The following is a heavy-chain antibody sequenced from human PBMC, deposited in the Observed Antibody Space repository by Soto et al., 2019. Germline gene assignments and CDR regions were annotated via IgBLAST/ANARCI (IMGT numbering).Heavy chain of an antibody. Sequence: LRLSCAASGFAFGFYEMNWVRQAPGKGLEWVSYIKTSGDTKYYADSVKGRFTISRDNARNSLYLQMSCLRAEDTAVYYCARDGYGDPYFYYGLDVWGQGTTVTVSS. J-gene: IGHJ6*02. CDR3: ARDGYGDPYFYYGLDV. V-gene: IGHV3-48*03. D-gene: IGHD4-17*01. CDR1: GFAFGFYE. CDR2: IKTSGDTK.